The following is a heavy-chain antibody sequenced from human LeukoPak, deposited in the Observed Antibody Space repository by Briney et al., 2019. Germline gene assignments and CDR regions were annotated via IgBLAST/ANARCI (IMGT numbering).Heavy chain of an antibody. CDR2: IYYSGST. V-gene: IGHV4-59*12. CDR3: ARTVAGKLVFGY. Sequence: SETLSLTCTVSGGSISSYYWSWIRQPPGKGLEWIGDIYYSGSTYDNPSLKSRVTISVDTSQNQFSLKLSSVTAADTAVFYCARTVAGKLVFGYWGQGTLVTVSS. J-gene: IGHJ4*02. CDR1: GGSISSYY. D-gene: IGHD6-19*01.